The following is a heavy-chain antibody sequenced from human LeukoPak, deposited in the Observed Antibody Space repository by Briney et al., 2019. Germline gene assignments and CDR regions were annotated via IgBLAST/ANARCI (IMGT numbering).Heavy chain of an antibody. CDR3: AKGSSRYSSSWNALGLRRTKDAFDI. J-gene: IGHJ3*02. CDR1: GITFSSYG. D-gene: IGHD6-13*01. Sequence: GGSLRLSCAASGITFSSYGMHWVRQAPGKGLEGVAVISYDGSNKYYADSVKGRFTISRDNSKNTLYLQMNSLRGEDTAVYYCAKGSSRYSSSWNALGLRRTKDAFDIWGQGTMVTVSS. V-gene: IGHV3-30*18. CDR2: ISYDGSNK.